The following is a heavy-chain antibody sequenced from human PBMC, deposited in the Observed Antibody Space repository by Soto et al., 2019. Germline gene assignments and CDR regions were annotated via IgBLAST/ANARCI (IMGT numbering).Heavy chain of an antibody. CDR2: IYYSGST. CDR1: GGSISSSY. Sequence: QVQLQESGPGLVKPSETLSLTCTVSGGSISSSYWSWIRQPPGTGLEWIGYIYYSGSTNSNPSLTSRVTRAVDTSKNAFCIKARSVTDEDTAVYYCARFYGGSFDHWGQGTLVTVSS. CDR3: ARFYGGSFDH. J-gene: IGHJ5*02. V-gene: IGHV4-59*01. D-gene: IGHD4-17*01.